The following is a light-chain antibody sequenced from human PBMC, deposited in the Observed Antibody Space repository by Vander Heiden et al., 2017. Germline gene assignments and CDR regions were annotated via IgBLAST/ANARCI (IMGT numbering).Light chain of an antibody. Sequence: EIVLTQSPDFQSAAPQEKVTITCRASENIGRNLHWYQQKPGQSPKLLIKYASQSFSGVPSKFSGGGSGTDFTLTINSLEAEDAATYYCHQNSSVPYSFGQGTKLDIK. V-gene: IGKV6-21*01. CDR1: ENIGRN. CDR2: YAS. CDR3: HQNSSVPYS. J-gene: IGKJ2*01.